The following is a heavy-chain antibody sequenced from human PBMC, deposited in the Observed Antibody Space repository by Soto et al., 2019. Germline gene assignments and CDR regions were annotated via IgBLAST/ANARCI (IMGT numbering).Heavy chain of an antibody. J-gene: IGHJ3*02. CDR3: ARLPHYDTPPVTFDI. D-gene: IGHD3-22*01. Sequence: PSETLSLTCTVSGGSISSSLYYWGWIRQPPGKGLEWIGTIYSTVSTHYNPSLKSRVTISVDTSKNQFSLKLNSLTAADTAVYFCARLPHYDTPPVTFDIWGQGAMVTVSS. V-gene: IGHV4-39*01. CDR1: GGSISSSLYY. CDR2: IYSTVST.